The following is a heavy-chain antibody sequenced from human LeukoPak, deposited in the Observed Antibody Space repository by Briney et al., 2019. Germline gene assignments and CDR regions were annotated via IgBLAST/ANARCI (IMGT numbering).Heavy chain of an antibody. CDR2: IYTSGST. V-gene: IGHV4-61*02. D-gene: IGHD3-3*01. J-gene: IGHJ4*02. CDR3: ARAQPNDFWSGYIDY. CDR1: GGSISSGSYY. Sequence: SQTLSLTCTVSGGSISSGSYYWSWIRQPAGKGLEWIGRIYTSGSTNYNPSLKSRVAISVDTSKNQFSLKLSSVTAADTAVYYCARAQPNDFWSGYIDYWGQGTLVTVSS.